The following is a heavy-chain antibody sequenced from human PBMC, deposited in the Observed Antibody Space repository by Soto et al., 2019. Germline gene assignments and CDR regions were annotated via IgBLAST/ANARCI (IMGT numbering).Heavy chain of an antibody. Sequence: QVQLVQSGAEVKKPGASVKVSCKASGYTFTTYEINWVRQVPGQGLEWMGWMSPSSCNTDYVDQFRCTVTMTSNTSMTTTYLALSSLTSQDMAVYYCARVGGQLFGDHGMDVWGQGTTVSVSS. J-gene: IGHJ6*02. CDR2: MSPSSCNT. CDR1: GYTFTTYE. CDR3: ARVGGQLFGDHGMDV. V-gene: IGHV1-8*01. D-gene: IGHD3-10*01.